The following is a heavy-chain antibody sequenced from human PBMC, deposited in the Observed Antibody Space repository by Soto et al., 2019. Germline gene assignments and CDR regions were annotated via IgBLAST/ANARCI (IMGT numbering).Heavy chain of an antibody. CDR3: ARDRAAYYDILRGMDV. CDR1: GYTFTSYG. D-gene: IGHD3-9*01. V-gene: IGHV1-18*01. Sequence: ASVKVSCKASGYTFTSYGISWVRQAPGQGLEWMGWISAYNGNTNYAQKLQGRVTMTTDTSTSTAYMELRSLRSDDTAVYYCARDRAAYYDILRGMDVWGQGTTVTVSS. J-gene: IGHJ6*02. CDR2: ISAYNGNT.